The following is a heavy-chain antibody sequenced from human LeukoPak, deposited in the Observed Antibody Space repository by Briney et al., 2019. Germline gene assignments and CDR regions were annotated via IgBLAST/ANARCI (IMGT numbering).Heavy chain of an antibody. V-gene: IGHV1-3*01. D-gene: IGHD1-26*01. J-gene: IGHJ4*02. Sequence: ASVKVSCKASGYTFTSYGISWVRQAPGQRLEWMGWINAGNGNTKYSQKFQGRVTITRDTSASTAYMELSSLRSEDTAVYYCARALVGANELDYWGQGTLVTVS. CDR3: ARALVGANELDY. CDR2: INAGNGNT. CDR1: GYTFTSYG.